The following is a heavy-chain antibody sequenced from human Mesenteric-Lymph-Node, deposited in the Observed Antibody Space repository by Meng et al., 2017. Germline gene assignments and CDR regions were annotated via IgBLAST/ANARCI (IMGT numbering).Heavy chain of an antibody. CDR2: INHSGST. Sequence: QVQQQQGGAGLLKPSETLSLTCAVSGGSFSVYYWSWIRQPPGEGLEWIGDINHSGSTNYNPSLKSRVTISVDTSKNQFSLKLSSVTAADTAVYYCARERVVPAAWRGRFDPWGQGTLVTASS. V-gene: IGHV4-34*01. J-gene: IGHJ5*02. CDR1: GGSFSVYY. CDR3: ARERVVPAAWRGRFDP. D-gene: IGHD2-2*01.